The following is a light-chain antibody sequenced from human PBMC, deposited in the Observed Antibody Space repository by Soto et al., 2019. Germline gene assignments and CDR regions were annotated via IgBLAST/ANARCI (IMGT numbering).Light chain of an antibody. Sequence: EIVLTQSPGTLSLSPGETATLSCRASQSVSSNNLAWYHQKPGQTPSLLIYGASTRATGIPDRFSGGGSGTDFTLTISRLEPEDFTVYYCQQYDNSITFGQGTRLEIE. CDR3: QQYDNSIT. J-gene: IGKJ5*01. V-gene: IGKV3-20*01. CDR1: QSVSSNN. CDR2: GAS.